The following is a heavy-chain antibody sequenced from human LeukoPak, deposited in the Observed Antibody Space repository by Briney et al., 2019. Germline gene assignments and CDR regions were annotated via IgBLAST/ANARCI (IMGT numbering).Heavy chain of an antibody. CDR3: ARGHRYYYGSGSYSIDY. CDR2: MNPNSGNT. V-gene: IGHV1-8*01. CDR1: VYTFTSYD. Sequence: GASVKVSCKASVYTFTSYDINWVRQATGQGLEWMGWMNPNSGNTGYAQKFQGRVTMTRNTSISTAYMELSSLRSEDTAVYYCARGHRYYYGSGSYSIDYWGQGTLVTVSS. J-gene: IGHJ4*02. D-gene: IGHD3-10*01.